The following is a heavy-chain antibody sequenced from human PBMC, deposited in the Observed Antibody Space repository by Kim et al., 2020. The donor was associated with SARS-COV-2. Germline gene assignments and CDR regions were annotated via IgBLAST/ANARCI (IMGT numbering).Heavy chain of an antibody. CDR2: INPIFGTA. J-gene: IGHJ6*02. D-gene: IGHD3-3*02. CDR1: GGTFSSYA. V-gene: IGHV1-69*13. CDR3: ARGSPSTPQVPHFDYYYYGMDV. Sequence: SVKVSCKASGGTFSSYAISWVRQAPGQGLEWMGGINPIFGTANYAQKFQGRVTITADESTSTAYMELSSLRSEDTAVYYCARGSPSTPQVPHFDYYYYGMDVWGQGTTVTVSS.